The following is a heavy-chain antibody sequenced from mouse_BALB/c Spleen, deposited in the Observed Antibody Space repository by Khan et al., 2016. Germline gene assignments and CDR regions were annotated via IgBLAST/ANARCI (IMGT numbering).Heavy chain of an antibody. CDR2: IRSKSNNYAT. CDR1: GFTFNTYA. J-gene: IGHJ2*01. Sequence: EVQLVESGGGLVQPKGSLKLSCAASGFTFNTYAMHWVCQAPGKGLEWVARIRSKSNNYATYYADSVKDRFTISRDDSQSMLYLQMNNLKTEDTAMYYCVREGGRNYFDYWCQGTTLTVSS. CDR3: VREGGRNYFDY. V-gene: IGHV10-3*03.